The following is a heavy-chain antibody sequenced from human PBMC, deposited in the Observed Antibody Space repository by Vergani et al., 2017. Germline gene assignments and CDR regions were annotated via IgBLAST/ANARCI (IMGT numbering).Heavy chain of an antibody. CDR3: ARQNPYGSAHVDF. J-gene: IGHJ4*02. D-gene: IGHD3-10*01. CDR2: IHHSGDT. Sequence: QVQLQESCPGLVKPSETLTLTCDVSDSSIMTNPYWGWFRQSPGKGLEWIGCIHHSGDTHYNSSLKSRVSIARDTSKNQFSLRLTSVTAADTAVYYCARQNPYGSAHVDFWGRGVLVTVSA. CDR1: DSSIMTNPY. V-gene: IGHV4-38-2*01.